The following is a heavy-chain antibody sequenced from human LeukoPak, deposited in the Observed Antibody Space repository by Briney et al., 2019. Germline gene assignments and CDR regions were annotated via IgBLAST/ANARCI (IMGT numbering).Heavy chain of an antibody. V-gene: IGHV4-30-2*01. CDR1: GGSISSGGYS. Sequence: PSQTLSLTCAVSGGSISSGGYSWRWIRQPPGKGLEWIGYIYHSGSTYYNPSLKSRVTISVDRSKNQFSLKLSSVTAADTAVYYCARESAGIWFDPWGQGTLVTVSS. CDR2: IYHSGST. D-gene: IGHD3-10*01. J-gene: IGHJ5*02. CDR3: ARESAGIWFDP.